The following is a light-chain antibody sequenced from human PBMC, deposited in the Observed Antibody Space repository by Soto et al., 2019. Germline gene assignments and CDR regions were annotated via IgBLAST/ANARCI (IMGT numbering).Light chain of an antibody. CDR1: QSICRY. J-gene: IGKJ1*01. V-gene: IGKV3-20*01. CDR3: QQYGSSPPT. Sequence: LAPSSATLSLSPGERTPLSFRASQSICRYVAWYQQKPGQGPRLLIYGASSRATGTPDRFSGSGSGTDFTLTINRLESEDFALYYCQQYGSSPPTFGQGTKVDIK. CDR2: GAS.